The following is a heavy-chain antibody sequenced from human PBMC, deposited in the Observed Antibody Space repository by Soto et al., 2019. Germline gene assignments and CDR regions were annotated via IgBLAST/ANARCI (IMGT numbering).Heavy chain of an antibody. J-gene: IGHJ4*02. D-gene: IGHD1-20*01. Sequence: QVQLQESGPGLVKPSETLSLTCVVSGGSINSSYWWNWVRQPPGKGLEWIGEISHGGSTNFNPSLKSRATIAIDKSKNHLSLKLDSVTAADTAVYCCAREVSGIQAFDYWGQGTLVTVSS. CDR3: AREVSGIQAFDY. CDR1: GGSINSSYW. CDR2: ISHGGST. V-gene: IGHV4-4*01.